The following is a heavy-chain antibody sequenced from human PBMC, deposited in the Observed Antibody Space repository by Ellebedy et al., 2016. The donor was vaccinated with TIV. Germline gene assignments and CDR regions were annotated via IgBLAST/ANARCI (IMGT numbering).Heavy chain of an antibody. D-gene: IGHD3-22*01. J-gene: IGHJ4*02. CDR3: VKDTLSYYDSSGYYNYFDY. Sequence: GESLKISCSASGFTFSSYAVHWVRQAPGKGLEYVSAISSNGGSTYYADSVKGRFTISRDNSKNTLYLQMSGLRAEDTAVYYCVKDTLSYYDSSGYYNYFDYWGQGTLVTVSS. V-gene: IGHV3-64D*09. CDR2: ISSNGGST. CDR1: GFTFSSYA.